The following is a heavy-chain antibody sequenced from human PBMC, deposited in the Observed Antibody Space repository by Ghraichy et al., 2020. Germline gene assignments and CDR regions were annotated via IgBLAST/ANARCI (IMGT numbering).Heavy chain of an antibody. Sequence: SCAASGFTFRSYAMSWVRQAPGKGLEWVSSISGSGNTIFYEDSVKGRFTISRDNSKTTLYLQMNSLRVEDTALYYCAKEPQTSGNWSPYWTSWGQGTLVTVSS. CDR2: ISGSGNTI. V-gene: IGHV3-23*01. CDR3: AKEPQTSGNWSPYWTS. D-gene: IGHD1-1*01. CDR1: GFTFRSYA. J-gene: IGHJ5*02.